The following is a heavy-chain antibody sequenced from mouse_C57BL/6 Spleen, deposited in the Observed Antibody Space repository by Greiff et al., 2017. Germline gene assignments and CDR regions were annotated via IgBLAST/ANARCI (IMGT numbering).Heavy chain of an antibody. CDR3: ARSNYYGSLYYAMDY. CDR2: FHPYNDDT. CDR1: GYTFTTYP. J-gene: IGHJ4*01. D-gene: IGHD1-1*01. V-gene: IGHV1-47*01. Sequence: VQLQQSGAELVKPGALVKMSCKASGYTFTTYPIEWMKQNHGKSLEWIGNFHPYNDDTKYNEKFKGKATLTVEKSSSTVYLELSRLTSDDSAVYYCARSNYYGSLYYAMDYWGQGTSVTVSS.